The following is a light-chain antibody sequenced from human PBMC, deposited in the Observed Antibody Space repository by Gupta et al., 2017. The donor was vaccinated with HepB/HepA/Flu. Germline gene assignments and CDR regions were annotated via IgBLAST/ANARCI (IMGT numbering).Light chain of an antibody. V-gene: IGKV2-30*01. CDR2: KVS. J-gene: IGKJ4*01. Sequence: DVVMTQSPLSPPVTLGQPASISCRSSQGLVYSDGNTYLNWFHQRPGQSPRRLIYKVSNRDSGVPDRFSGSESGNMYTLRISRVEAEDVGIYYCMQASHWPLTFGGGTKVEIK. CDR3: MQASHWPLT. CDR1: QGLVYSDGNTY.